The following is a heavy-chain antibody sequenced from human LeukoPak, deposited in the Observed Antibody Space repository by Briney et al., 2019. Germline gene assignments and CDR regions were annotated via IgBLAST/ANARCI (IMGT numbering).Heavy chain of an antibody. D-gene: IGHD5-12*01. V-gene: IGHV3-30*04. CDR1: RFTFSSYT. Sequence: GGSLRLSCAASRFTFSSYTMHWVRQAPGKGLEWVAVISYDGSDKFYADSVKGRFTISRDSSKNTLYLQMNSLRPEDTAVYYCARARPSMWIDYWGQGTLVTVSS. J-gene: IGHJ4*02. CDR2: ISYDGSDK. CDR3: ARARPSMWIDY.